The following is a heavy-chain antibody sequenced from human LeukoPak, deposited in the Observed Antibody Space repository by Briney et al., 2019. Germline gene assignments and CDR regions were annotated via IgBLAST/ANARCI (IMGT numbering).Heavy chain of an antibody. V-gene: IGHV1-2*02. CDR3: ARDTPYCGGDCYSWYGMDV. CDR1: GYTFTGYY. Sequence: GASVKVSCKASGYTFTGYYMHWVRQAPGQGLEWMGWINPNSGGTNYAQKFQGRVTMTRDTSISTAYMELSRLRSGDTAVYYCARDTPYCGGDCYSWYGMDVWGQGTTVTVSS. CDR2: INPNSGGT. J-gene: IGHJ6*02. D-gene: IGHD2-21*02.